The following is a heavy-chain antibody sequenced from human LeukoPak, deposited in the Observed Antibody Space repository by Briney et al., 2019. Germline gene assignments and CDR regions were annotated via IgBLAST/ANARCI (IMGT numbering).Heavy chain of an antibody. V-gene: IGHV4-59*01. Sequence: KPSETLSLTCTVSGGSISSYYWSWIRQPPGKGLGWIGYIYYSGSTNYNPSLKSRVTISVDTSKNQFSLKLSSVTAADTAVYYCARAPGDYYYDSSGYYYGFDYWGQGTPVTVSS. D-gene: IGHD3-22*01. J-gene: IGHJ4*02. CDR2: IYYSGST. CDR1: GGSISSYY. CDR3: ARAPGDYYYDSSGYYYGFDY.